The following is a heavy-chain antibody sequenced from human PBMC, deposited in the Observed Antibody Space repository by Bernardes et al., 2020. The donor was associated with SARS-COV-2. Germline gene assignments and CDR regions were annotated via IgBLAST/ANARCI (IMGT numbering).Heavy chain of an antibody. CDR2: IWYDGSNK. V-gene: IGHV3-33*01. J-gene: IGHJ4*02. CDR1: GFTFSSYG. D-gene: IGHD1-20*01. CDR3: AREGSITGTTGFDY. Sequence: GGSLRLSCAASGFTFSSYGMHWVRQAPGKGLEWVAVIWYDGSNKYYADSVKGRFTISRDNSKNTLYLQMNSLRAEDTAVYYCAREGSITGTTGFDYWGQGTLVTVSS.